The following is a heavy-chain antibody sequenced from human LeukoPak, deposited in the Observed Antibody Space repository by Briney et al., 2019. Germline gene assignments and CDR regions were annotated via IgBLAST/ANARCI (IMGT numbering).Heavy chain of an antibody. CDR3: AKSIVGAPRAY. J-gene: IGHJ4*02. V-gene: IGHV3-23*01. CDR1: GFTFNNYA. D-gene: IGHD1-26*01. CDR2: FTSGGSGT. Sequence: GGSLRLSCAASGFTFNNYAMSWVRQAPGKGLEWVSVFTSGGSGTYYADSVKGRFTISRDNSKNTLYLQMNSLRAEDTAVYYCAKSIVGAPRAYWGQGTLVTVSS.